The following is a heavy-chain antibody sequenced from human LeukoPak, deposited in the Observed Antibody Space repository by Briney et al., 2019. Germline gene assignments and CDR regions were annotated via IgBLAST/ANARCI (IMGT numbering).Heavy chain of an antibody. CDR1: GGSISSSSYY. CDR2: IYYSGST. D-gene: IGHD2-21*01. V-gene: IGHV4-39*07. Sequence: PSETLSLTCTVSGGSISSSSYYWGWIRQPPGKGLEWIGSIYYSGSTYYNPSLKSRVTISVDTSKNQFSLKLSSVTAADTAVYYCARGTHIVVVGYWGQGTLVTVSS. CDR3: ARGTHIVVVGY. J-gene: IGHJ4*02.